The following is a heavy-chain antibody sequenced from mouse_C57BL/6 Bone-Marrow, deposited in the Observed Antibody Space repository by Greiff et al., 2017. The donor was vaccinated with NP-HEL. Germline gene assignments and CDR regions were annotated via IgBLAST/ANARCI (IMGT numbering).Heavy chain of an antibody. J-gene: IGHJ4*01. CDR1: GFTFSSYA. Sequence: EVHLVESGGGLVKPGGSLKLSCAASGFTFSSYAMSWVRQTPEKRLEWVATISDGGSYTYYPDNVKGRFTISRDTAKNNLYLQMRHLKSEDTAMYYCARDTYGSSRVYAMDYWGQGTSVTVSS. CDR3: ARDTYGSSRVYAMDY. D-gene: IGHD1-1*01. CDR2: ISDGGSYT. V-gene: IGHV5-4*01.